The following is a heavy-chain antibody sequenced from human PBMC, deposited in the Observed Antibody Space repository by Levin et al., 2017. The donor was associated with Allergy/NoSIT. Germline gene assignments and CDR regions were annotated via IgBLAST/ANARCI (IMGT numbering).Heavy chain of an antibody. J-gene: IGHJ4*02. CDR1: GFSLSTTGVG. D-gene: IGHD4-17*01. Sequence: SGPTLVKPTQTLTLTCTFSGFSLSTTGVGVGWVRQPPGKALERLALIYWDDEKRYSTSLKSRLTITKATSRNQVVLTMTNMDPVDTATYYCAHRRGGGDLDYWGQGTLVTVSS. V-gene: IGHV2-5*02. CDR3: AHRRGGGDLDY. CDR2: IYWDDEK.